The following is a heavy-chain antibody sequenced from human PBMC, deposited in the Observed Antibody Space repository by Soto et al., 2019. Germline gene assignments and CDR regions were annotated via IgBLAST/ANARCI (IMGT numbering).Heavy chain of an antibody. CDR2: INNDGGST. V-gene: IGHV3-74*01. D-gene: IGHD4-4*01. J-gene: IGHJ5*02. CDR1: RFIFTGHW. CDR3: GTVFDL. Sequence: PGGSLRLSCAASRFIFTGHWMHWVRQGPGKGLDWVSGINNDGGSTFYADSVKGRFTISRDNSNNMVYFQMNSLGAEDSAVYYCGTVFDLWGHGTQVTVSS.